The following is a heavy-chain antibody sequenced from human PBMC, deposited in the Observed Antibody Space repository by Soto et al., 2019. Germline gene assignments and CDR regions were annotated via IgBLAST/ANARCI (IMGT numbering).Heavy chain of an antibody. Sequence: PGESLKISCKTSGHRFTTYWISWVRQMPGKGLEYMGKINPTDSETNYSPSFEGHVTFSVDRSTSTAYVRWNSLKASDTAMYYCASPTMTSTSFYYATVVWGQGTTVTVSS. V-gene: IGHV5-10-1*01. J-gene: IGHJ6*02. CDR1: GHRFTTYW. CDR3: ASPTMTSTSFYYATVV. CDR2: INPTDSET. D-gene: IGHD1-1*01.